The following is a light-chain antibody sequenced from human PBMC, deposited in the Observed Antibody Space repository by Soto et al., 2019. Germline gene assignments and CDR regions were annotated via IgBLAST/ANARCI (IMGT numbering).Light chain of an antibody. CDR2: GAS. CDR1: QSVNSN. V-gene: IGKV3-15*01. Sequence: ETVMTQSPATLSVSPGERATLSCRASQSVNSNLAWYQQKRGQAPSLLIYGASTRATGIPARFSGSGSGTDFTLTIRSLEPEDFAVYYCQQRSNWATFGPGTKLDIK. CDR3: QQRSNWAT. J-gene: IGKJ3*01.